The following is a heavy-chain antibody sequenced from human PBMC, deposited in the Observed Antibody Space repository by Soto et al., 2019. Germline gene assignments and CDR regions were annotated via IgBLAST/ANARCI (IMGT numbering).Heavy chain of an antibody. V-gene: IGHV4-31*03. J-gene: IGHJ4*02. CDR3: ATASKWLSAGGLIHYFDY. Sequence: PSETLSLTCTVSGGSISSGGYYWSWIRQHPGKGLEWIGYIYYSGSTYYNPSLKSRVTISVDTSKNQFSLKLSSVTAADTAVYYCATASKWLSAGGLIHYFDYRGQGTLVTVSS. CDR2: IYYSGST. CDR1: GGSISSGGYY. D-gene: IGHD3-22*01.